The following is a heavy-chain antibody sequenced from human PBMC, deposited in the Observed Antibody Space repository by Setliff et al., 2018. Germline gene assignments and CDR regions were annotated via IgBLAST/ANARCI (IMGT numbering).Heavy chain of an antibody. CDR1: GYTFTSYD. J-gene: IGHJ6*03. CDR3: ARLVSGYDFWSGYWNYYYYYYYMDV. V-gene: IGHV1-8*02. CDR2: MNPNSGNT. D-gene: IGHD3-3*01. Sequence: GASVKVSCKASGYTFTSYDINWVRQATGQGLEWMGWMNPNSGNTGYAQKFQGRVTMTRNTSISTAYMELSSLRSEDTAVYYCARLVSGYDFWSGYWNYYYYYYYMDVWGKGTTVTVSS.